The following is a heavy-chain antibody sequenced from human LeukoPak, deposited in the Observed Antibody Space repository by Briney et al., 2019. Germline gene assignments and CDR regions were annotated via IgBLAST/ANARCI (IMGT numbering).Heavy chain of an antibody. V-gene: IGHV4-39*01. J-gene: IGHJ2*01. D-gene: IGHD6-19*01. Sequence: SETLSLTCTVSGGSISSSSYYWGWLRQPPGKGLEWIGSIYYSGSTYYNPSLKSRVTISVDTSKNQFSLKLSSVTAADTAVYYCARLRAVAGIWYFDLWGRGTLVTVSS. CDR2: IYYSGST. CDR1: GGSISSSSYY. CDR3: ARLRAVAGIWYFDL.